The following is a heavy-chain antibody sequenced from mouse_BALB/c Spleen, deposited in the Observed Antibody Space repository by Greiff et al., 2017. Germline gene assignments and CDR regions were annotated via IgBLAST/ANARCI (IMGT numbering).Heavy chain of an antibody. D-gene: IGHD1-1*01. CDR1: GFTFSSYA. J-gene: IGHJ3*01. CDR2: ISSGGSYT. V-gene: IGHV5-9-4*01. Sequence: EVMLVESGGGLVKPGGSLKLSCAASGFTFSSYAMSWVRQSPEKRLEWVAEISSGGSYTYYPDTVTGRFTISRDNAKNTLYLEMSSLRSEDTAMYYCASKDYGGFAYWGQGTLVTVSA. CDR3: ASKDYGGFAY.